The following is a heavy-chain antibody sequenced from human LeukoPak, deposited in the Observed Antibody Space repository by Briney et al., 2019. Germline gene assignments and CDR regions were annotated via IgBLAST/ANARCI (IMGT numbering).Heavy chain of an antibody. D-gene: IGHD3-10*01. J-gene: IGHJ4*02. Sequence: SETLSLTCAVYGGSFSGYYWSWIRQPPGKGLEWIGEINHSGSTNYSPSLKSRVTISVDTSKNQFSLKLSSVTAADAAVYYCARRPYYYGSGSYSTADYFDYWGQGTLVTVSS. V-gene: IGHV4-34*01. CDR3: ARRPYYYGSGSYSTADYFDY. CDR1: GGSFSGYY. CDR2: INHSGST.